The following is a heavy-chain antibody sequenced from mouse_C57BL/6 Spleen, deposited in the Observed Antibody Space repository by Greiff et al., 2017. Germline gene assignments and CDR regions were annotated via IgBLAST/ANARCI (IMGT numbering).Heavy chain of an antibody. J-gene: IGHJ2*01. CDR2: IDPSDSAT. V-gene: IGHV1-52*01. Sequence: QVQLQQPGAELVRPGSSVKLSCKASGYTFTSYWMHWVKQRPIQGLEWIGNIDPSDSATHYNQTFKDKATLTVDKSSSTAYMQLSSLTSEDSAVYYCARFETTVVADYWGQGTTLTVSS. CDR3: ARFETTVVADY. CDR1: GYTFTSYW. D-gene: IGHD1-1*01.